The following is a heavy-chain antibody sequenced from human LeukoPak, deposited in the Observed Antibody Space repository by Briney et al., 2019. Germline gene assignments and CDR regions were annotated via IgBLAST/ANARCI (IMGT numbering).Heavy chain of an antibody. V-gene: IGHV3-7*01. CDR1: GFSLSNYW. J-gene: IGHJ4*02. CDR2: IKQDGSEK. Sequence: PGGSLRLSCAASGFSLSNYWMNWVRQAPGKGLEWVANIKQDGSEKNYVDSVKGRFSISRDNAKNSLILQMNGLRDEDTAVYYCARGVWAPFDSWGQGTLVSVSS. CDR3: ARGVWAPFDS. D-gene: IGHD7-27*01.